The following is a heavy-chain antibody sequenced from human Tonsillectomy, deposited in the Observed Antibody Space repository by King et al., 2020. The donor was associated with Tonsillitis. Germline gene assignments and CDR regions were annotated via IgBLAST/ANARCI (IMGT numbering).Heavy chain of an antibody. Sequence: VQLVESGGGLVKPGGSLRLSCAASGFTFSNAWMSWVRQAPGKGLEWVGRIKSKTDGGTTDYAAPVKGRFTISRDDSKNTLYLQMNSLKTEDTAVYYCTTVPDLYGDYEVLFEHGVAQDYWGQGTLVTVSS. CDR2: IKSKTDGGTT. CDR1: GFTFSNAW. CDR3: TTVPDLYGDYEVLFEHGVAQDY. D-gene: IGHD4-17*01. V-gene: IGHV3-15*01. J-gene: IGHJ4*02.